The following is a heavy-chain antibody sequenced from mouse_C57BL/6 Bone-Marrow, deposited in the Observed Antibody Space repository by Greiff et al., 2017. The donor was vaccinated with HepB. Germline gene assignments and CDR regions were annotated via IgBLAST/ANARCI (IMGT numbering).Heavy chain of an antibody. J-gene: IGHJ3*01. Sequence: EVKLMESGGGLVQPGGSLKLSCAASGFTFSDYYMYWVRQTPEKRLEWVAYISNGGGSTYYPDTVKGRFTISRDNAKNTLYLQMSRLKSEDTAMYYCARTYYSNYEAYWGQGTLVTVSA. CDR2: ISNGGGST. V-gene: IGHV5-12*01. CDR1: GFTFSDYY. D-gene: IGHD2-5*01. CDR3: ARTYYSNYEAY.